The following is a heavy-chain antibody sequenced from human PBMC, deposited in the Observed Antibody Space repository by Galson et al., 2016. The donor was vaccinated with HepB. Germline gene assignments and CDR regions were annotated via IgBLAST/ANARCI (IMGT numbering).Heavy chain of an antibody. Sequence: SLRLSCAASGFSVYVMSWVRQAPGTGLEWVATFSGYDSSAFYADSVKGRFTIARDSSKKTLLLQMNSLRVDDTARYFCAKDLHYEIARSSSDFWRGLARRQSAGDSDMDVWGQGTTVIVSS. J-gene: IGHJ6*02. V-gene: IGHV3-23*01. CDR1: GFSVYV. CDR2: FSGYDSSA. CDR3: AKDLHYEIARSSSDFWRGLARRQSAGDSDMDV. D-gene: IGHD3-3*01.